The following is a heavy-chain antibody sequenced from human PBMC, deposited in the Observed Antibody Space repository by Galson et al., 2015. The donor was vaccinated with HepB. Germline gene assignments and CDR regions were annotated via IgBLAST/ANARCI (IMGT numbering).Heavy chain of an antibody. V-gene: IGHV4-4*07. CDR2: IYTSGST. CDR1: GGSISSYY. Sequence: TLSLTCTVSGGSISSYYWSWIRQPAGKGLEWIGRIYTSGSTNYNPSLKSRVTMSVDTSKNQFSLKLSSVTAADTAVYYCARGEFLHYDSSGYYWGGFDLWGRGTLVTVSS. CDR3: ARGEFLHYDSSGYYWGGFDL. D-gene: IGHD3-22*01. J-gene: IGHJ2*01.